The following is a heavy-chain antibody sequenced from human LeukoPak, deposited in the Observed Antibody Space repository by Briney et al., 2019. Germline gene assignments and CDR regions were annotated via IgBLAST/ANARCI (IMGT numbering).Heavy chain of an antibody. J-gene: IGHJ4*02. V-gene: IGHV4-39*01. Sequence: SETLSLTCSVSGGSIAVNHYYWGWIRQPPGKGLEWIGSGLYTGNTYSNPSLRSRVTISVDTSKNQFSLKLSSVTAADTAVYYCARRAGIAARSFDYWGQGTLVTVSS. CDR1: GGSIAVNHYY. D-gene: IGHD6-6*01. CDR2: GLYTGNT. CDR3: ARRAGIAARSFDY.